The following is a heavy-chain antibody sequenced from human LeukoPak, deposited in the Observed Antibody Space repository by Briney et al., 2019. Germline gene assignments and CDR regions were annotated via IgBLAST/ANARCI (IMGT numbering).Heavy chain of an antibody. CDR2: INQDGSQE. CDR1: GFTFTAYW. J-gene: IGHJ4*02. CDR3: ARDNSRNDLEY. D-gene: IGHD1-1*01. Sequence: GGSLKLSCAASGFTFTAYWMNWVRQAPGEGLQWVANINQDGSQEYYVDSVKGRFTISRDNAKNSLYLQINSLRAEDTAVYYCARDNSRNDLEYWGQGTLVTVSS. V-gene: IGHV3-7*04.